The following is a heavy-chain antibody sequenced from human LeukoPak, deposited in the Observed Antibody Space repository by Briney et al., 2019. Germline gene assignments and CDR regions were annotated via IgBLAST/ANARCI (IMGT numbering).Heavy chain of an antibody. J-gene: IGHJ4*02. CDR1: GGSISSYY. D-gene: IGHD3-22*01. CDR2: IYYSGST. V-gene: IGHV4-59*01. CDR3: ARGRPDYYDSSGYYYEDY. Sequence: SETLSLTCTVSGGSISSYYWTWILQPPGKGLEWIGYIYYSGSTNYNPSLKSRVTISVDTSKNQFSLKLSSVTAADTAVYYCARGRPDYYDSSGYYYEDYWGQGTLVTVSS.